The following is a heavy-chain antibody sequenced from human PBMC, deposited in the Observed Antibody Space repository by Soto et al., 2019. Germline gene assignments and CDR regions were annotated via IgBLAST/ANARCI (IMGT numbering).Heavy chain of an antibody. CDR2: FDPEDGET. D-gene: IGHD3-16*02. V-gene: IGHV1-24*01. CDR1: GYTLTELS. J-gene: IGHJ4*02. Sequence: ASVKVSCKVSGYTLTELSMHWVRQAPGKGLEWMGGFDPEDGETIYAQKFQGRVTMTEDTSTDTAYMELSSLRSEDTAVYYCATGGAQLGDLSYHYYFDLCGQGTLVTVYS. CDR3: ATGGAQLGDLSYHYYFDL.